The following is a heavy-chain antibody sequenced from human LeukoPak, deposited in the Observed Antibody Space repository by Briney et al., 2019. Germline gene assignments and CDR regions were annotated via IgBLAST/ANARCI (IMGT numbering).Heavy chain of an antibody. D-gene: IGHD3-10*01. V-gene: IGHV3-23*01. CDR2: ISGSGGST. Sequence: PGRSLRLSCAASGFSFSNYGMHWVRQAPGKGLEWVSAISGSGGSTYYADSVKGRFTISRDNSKNTLYLQMNSLRAEDTAVYYCARDKVTMVRGVIRKSHFDYWGQGTLVTVSS. CDR1: GFSFSNYG. J-gene: IGHJ4*02. CDR3: ARDKVTMVRGVIRKSHFDY.